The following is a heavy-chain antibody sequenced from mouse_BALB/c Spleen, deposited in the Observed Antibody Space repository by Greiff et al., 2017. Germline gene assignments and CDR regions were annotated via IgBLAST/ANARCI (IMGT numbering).Heavy chain of an antibody. CDR2: IHPYNGGT. CDR3: AKGNDGPLFAY. CDR1: GYSFTDYN. Sequence: VQLQLSGPELVKPGASLKVSCKASGYSFTDYNMYWVKQSHGKSLEWIGYIHPYNGGTSYNQKFKGKATLTVDKSSSTAFMHLNSLTSEDSAVYYCAKGNDGPLFAYWGQGTLVTVSA. V-gene: IGHV1S135*01. D-gene: IGHD2-3*01. J-gene: IGHJ3*01.